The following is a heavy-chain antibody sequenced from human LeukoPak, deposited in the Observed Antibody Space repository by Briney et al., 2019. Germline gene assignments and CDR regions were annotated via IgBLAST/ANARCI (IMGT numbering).Heavy chain of an antibody. CDR1: GYTFTSYY. CDR2: INPSGGST. D-gene: IGHD1-26*01. CDR3: ARDLVVGATRGPYDY. J-gene: IGHJ4*02. V-gene: IGHV1-46*01. Sequence: ASVKVSCKASGYTFTSYYMHWVRQGPGQGLEWMGIINPSGGSTSYAQKFQGRVTMTRDMSTSTVYMELSSLRPEDTAVYYCARDLVVGATRGPYDYWGQGTLVTVSS.